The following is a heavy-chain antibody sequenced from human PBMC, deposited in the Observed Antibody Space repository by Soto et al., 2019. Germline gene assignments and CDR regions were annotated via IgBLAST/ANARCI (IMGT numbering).Heavy chain of an antibody. CDR2: INSDGSST. D-gene: IGHD4-17*01. V-gene: IGHV3-74*01. Sequence: GGSLRLSCAASGFTFSSYWMHWVRQAPGKGLVWVSRINSDGSSTSYADSVKGRFTISRDNAKNTLYLQMNSLRAEDTAVYYCARGTTVVTPDWRPYYYYYYGMDVWGQGTTVTVSS. CDR3: ARGTTVVTPDWRPYYYYYYGMDV. J-gene: IGHJ6*02. CDR1: GFTFSSYW.